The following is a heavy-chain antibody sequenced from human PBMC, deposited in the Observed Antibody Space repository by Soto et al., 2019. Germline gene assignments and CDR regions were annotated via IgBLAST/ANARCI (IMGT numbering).Heavy chain of an antibody. Sequence: QVQLVQSGAEVKKPGASVKVSCKASGYTFTNYDINWMRQATGQGLEWMGWMNPNSGHTNYAQKFQGRVTMTRNTSISTADMELTSLRSEDTAMYYCASGMSTTWGQGTLVTVSS. CDR2: MNPNSGHT. V-gene: IGHV1-8*01. J-gene: IGHJ5*02. CDR3: ASGMSTT. CDR1: GYTFTNYD. D-gene: IGHD2-2*01.